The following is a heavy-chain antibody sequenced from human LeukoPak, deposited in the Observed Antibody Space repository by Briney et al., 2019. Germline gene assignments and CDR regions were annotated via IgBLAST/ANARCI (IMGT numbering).Heavy chain of an antibody. V-gene: IGHV1-69*05. J-gene: IGHJ4*02. CDR1: GYTFTSYD. CDR3: ARVGSTGYSYGCFDY. CDR2: IIPIFGTA. D-gene: IGHD5-18*01. Sequence: SVKVSCKASGYTFTSYDISWVRQAPGQGLEWMGRIIPIFGTANYAQKFQGRVTITTDESTSTAYMELSSLRSEDTAVYYCARVGSTGYSYGCFDYWGQGTLVTVSS.